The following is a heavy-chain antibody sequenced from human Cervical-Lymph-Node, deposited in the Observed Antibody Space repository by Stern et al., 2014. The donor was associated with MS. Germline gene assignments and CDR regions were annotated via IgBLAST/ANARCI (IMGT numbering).Heavy chain of an antibody. D-gene: IGHD3-3*01. CDR2: ISWNSGFI. CDR3: TKGITIFGVVSGWFDP. V-gene: IGHV3-9*01. J-gene: IGHJ5*02. Sequence: EVQLVESGGDLVQPGRSLRLSCAASGFTFDDYALNWVRPAPGKGLGWVSGISWNSGFIAYADSVKGRFTISRDNAKNSLFLQMNSLRAEDTALYYCTKGITIFGVVSGWFDPWGQGTLVTVSS. CDR1: GFTFDDYA.